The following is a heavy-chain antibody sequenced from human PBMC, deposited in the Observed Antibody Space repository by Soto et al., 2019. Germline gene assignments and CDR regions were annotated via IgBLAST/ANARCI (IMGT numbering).Heavy chain of an antibody. CDR1: GGSISSGGYY. J-gene: IGHJ5*02. V-gene: IGHV4-31*03. D-gene: IGHD6-13*01. Sequence: QVQLQESGPGLVKPSQTLSLTCTVSGGSISSGGYYWSWIRQHPGKVLEWIGYIYYSGSTYYNPSLKIRVTRSVDTSKNQFSLKLSSVTAADTAVYYCARAKKGIAAAENWFDPWGQGTLVTVSS. CDR2: IYYSGST. CDR3: ARAKKGIAAAENWFDP.